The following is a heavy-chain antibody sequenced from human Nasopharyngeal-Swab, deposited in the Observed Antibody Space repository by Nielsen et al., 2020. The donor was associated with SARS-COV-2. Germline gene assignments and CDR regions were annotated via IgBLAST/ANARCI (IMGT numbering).Heavy chain of an antibody. CDR1: GYTFTSYY. CDR3: ARDDLTAYDAFDI. Sequence: ASVKVSCKASGYTFTSYYMHWVRQAPGQGLEWMGIINPSGGSTSYAQKFQGRVTMTRDTSTSTVYMELSSLRSDDTAVYYCARDDLTAYDAFDIWGQGTMVTVSS. D-gene: IGHD7-27*01. V-gene: IGHV1-46*01. CDR2: INPSGGST. J-gene: IGHJ3*02.